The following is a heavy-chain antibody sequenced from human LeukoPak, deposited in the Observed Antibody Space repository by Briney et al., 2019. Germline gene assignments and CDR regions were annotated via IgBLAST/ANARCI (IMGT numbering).Heavy chain of an antibody. V-gene: IGHV1-18*01. Sequence: GASVKVSCKASGYTFTSYGISWVRQAPGQGLEWMGWISAYNGNTNYAQKLQGRVTMTTDTSTSTAYMELRSLRSDDTAVYYCARDRPWGRPGIAVAGTVFTGPYYGMDVWGQGTTVTVSS. D-gene: IGHD6-19*01. CDR2: ISAYNGNT. CDR3: ARDRPWGRPGIAVAGTVFTGPYYGMDV. J-gene: IGHJ6*02. CDR1: GYTFTSYG.